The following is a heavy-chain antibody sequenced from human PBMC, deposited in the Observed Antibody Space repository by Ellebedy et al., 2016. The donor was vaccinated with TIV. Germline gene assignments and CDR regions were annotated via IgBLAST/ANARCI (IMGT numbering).Heavy chain of an antibody. CDR2: IYPGDSDT. Sequence: KVSCKGSGYIYTTYWIGWVRQMPGKGLEWMGVIYPGDSDTRYSPSFQGQVTISADKSISTAYLQWSSLKASDTAIYYGATMIRQHFAYWGQGTLVTVSS. J-gene: IGHJ4*02. CDR1: GYIYTTYW. D-gene: IGHD3-16*01. V-gene: IGHV5-51*01. CDR3: ATMIRQHFAY.